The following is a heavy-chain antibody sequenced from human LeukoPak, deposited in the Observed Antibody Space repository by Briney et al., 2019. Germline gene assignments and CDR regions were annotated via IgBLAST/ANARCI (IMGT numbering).Heavy chain of an antibody. D-gene: IGHD3-16*01. J-gene: IGHJ4*02. Sequence: GGSLRLSCTASGFTFGDFVMSWVRQTPGKGLEWVGFIRTKVNGETTKYAASVQGRFTISRDDSKSIAYLQMNSRKTEDTAVYYCTTDYQRDYWGQGTLVTASS. V-gene: IGHV3-49*04. CDR2: IRTKVNGETT. CDR3: TTDYQRDY. CDR1: GFTFGDFV.